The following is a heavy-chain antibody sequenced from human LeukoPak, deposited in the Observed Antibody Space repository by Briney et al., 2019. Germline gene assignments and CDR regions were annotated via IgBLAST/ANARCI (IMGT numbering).Heavy chain of an antibody. D-gene: IGHD1-14*01. V-gene: IGHV3-23*01. Sequence: GGSLRLSCAAPGFTFSSYAMTWVRQAPGKGLFWVSGISAGGGSTYYADSVKGRFTISRDNSRNTLYLQMDSLRAEDTALYYCAKGSGINHYHWIDPWGQGTLVTVSS. CDR2: ISAGGGST. J-gene: IGHJ5*02. CDR1: GFTFSSYA. CDR3: AKGSGINHYHWIDP.